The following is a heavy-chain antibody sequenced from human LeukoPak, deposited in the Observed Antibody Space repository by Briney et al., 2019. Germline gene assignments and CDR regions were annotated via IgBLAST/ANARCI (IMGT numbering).Heavy chain of an antibody. Sequence: PGGSLRLSCAASGFTSSSYWMSWVRQAPGKGLEWVANIQSDGSVQYYVDSVKGRLTISRDNAKNSLYLQMNSLRAEDTAVYYCARIPRGSGWSFLDFWGQGTLVTVTS. J-gene: IGHJ4*02. D-gene: IGHD6-19*01. CDR2: IQSDGSVQ. CDR3: ARIPRGSGWSFLDF. CDR1: GFTSSSYW. V-gene: IGHV3-7*01.